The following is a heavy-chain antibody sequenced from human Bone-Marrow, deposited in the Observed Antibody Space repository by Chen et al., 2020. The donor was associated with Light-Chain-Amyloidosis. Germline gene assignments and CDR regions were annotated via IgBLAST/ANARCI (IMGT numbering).Heavy chain of an antibody. V-gene: IGHV3-74*01. Sequence: EVQLVESGGGLVPPGGEQRLECAASGFTFSSYWIHWVRQAPGKGLVWVSRINSDVSSTSYADSVKGRFTISRDNAKNTLYLQMSSLRAEDTAVYYCTTQGVITGMRYWGQGTLVTVSS. J-gene: IGHJ4*02. CDR1: GFTFSSYW. CDR3: TTQGVITGMRY. D-gene: IGHD1-20*01. CDR2: INSDVSST.